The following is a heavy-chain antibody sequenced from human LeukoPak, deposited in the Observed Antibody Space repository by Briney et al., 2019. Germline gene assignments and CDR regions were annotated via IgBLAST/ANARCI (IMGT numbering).Heavy chain of an antibody. J-gene: IGHJ4*02. CDR2: ISYDGSNK. Sequence: GGSLRLSCAASGFTFSSYGMHWVRQAPGKGLEWVAVISYDGSNKYYADSVKGRFTISRDNSKNTLYLQMNSLRAEDTAVYFCAKGTIVVVPALPLDYWGQGTLVTVSS. CDR3: AKGTIVVVPALPLDY. CDR1: GFTFSSYG. V-gene: IGHV3-30*18. D-gene: IGHD2-2*01.